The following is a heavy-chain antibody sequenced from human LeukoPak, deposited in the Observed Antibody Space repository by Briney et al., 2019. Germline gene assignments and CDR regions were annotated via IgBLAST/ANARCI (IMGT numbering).Heavy chain of an antibody. V-gene: IGHV3-7*03. D-gene: IGHD3-22*01. Sequence: SGGSLRLSCAASGFTFSSYWMSWVRQAPGKGLEWVANIKQDGGEEYYVDSVKGRFTISRDNANNSLYLQMNSLRAEDTAVYYCARDPWSHYYDNALGAFDIWGQGTMVTVSS. CDR3: ARDPWSHYYDNALGAFDI. J-gene: IGHJ3*02. CDR2: IKQDGGEE. CDR1: GFTFSSYW.